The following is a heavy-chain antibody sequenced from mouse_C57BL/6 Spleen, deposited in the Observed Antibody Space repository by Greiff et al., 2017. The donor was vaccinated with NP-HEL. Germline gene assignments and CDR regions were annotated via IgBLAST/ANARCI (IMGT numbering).Heavy chain of an antibody. Sequence: EVKLQESGPGLVKPSQSLSLTCSVTGYSITSGYYWNWIRQFPGNKLEWMGYISYDGSNNYNPSLKNRISITRDTSKNQFFLKLNSVTTEDTATYYCARDKEGWYFDVWGTGTTVTVSS. CDR3: ARDKEGWYFDV. D-gene: IGHD1-3*01. V-gene: IGHV3-6*01. CDR2: ISYDGSN. CDR1: GYSITSGYY. J-gene: IGHJ1*03.